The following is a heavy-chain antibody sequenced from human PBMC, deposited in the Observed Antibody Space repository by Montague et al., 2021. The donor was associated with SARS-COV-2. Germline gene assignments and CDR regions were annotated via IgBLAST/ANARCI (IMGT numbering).Heavy chain of an antibody. CDR1: GVSVTDYY. CDR3: VRHPHYDSLNGAPDF. J-gene: IGHJ4*02. V-gene: IGHV4-59*08. CDR2: VLCNKGT. Sequence: SETLSLTCTVSGVSVTDYYWSWIRQPPGKGLVWVGDVLCNKGTNFNPSLKSRVAISVDTSKNQFSLMLTSVTAADTAFYYCVRHPHYDSLNGAPDFWGQGTLVTVSS. D-gene: IGHD3-9*01.